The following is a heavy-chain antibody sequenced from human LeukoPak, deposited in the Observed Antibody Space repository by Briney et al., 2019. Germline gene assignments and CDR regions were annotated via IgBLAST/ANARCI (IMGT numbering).Heavy chain of an antibody. J-gene: IGHJ4*02. D-gene: IGHD1-26*01. CDR3: ARVAQSKSGSRLDFDY. CDR2: INPNSGGT. CDR1: GYTFTGYF. V-gene: IGHV1-2*02. Sequence: GASVKVSCKASGYTFTGYFMHWVRQAPGQGLEWMGWINPNSGGTNYAQKFQGRVTMTRDTSISTAYLELSRLRSDDTAVYYCARVAQSKSGSRLDFDYWGQGTLVTVSS.